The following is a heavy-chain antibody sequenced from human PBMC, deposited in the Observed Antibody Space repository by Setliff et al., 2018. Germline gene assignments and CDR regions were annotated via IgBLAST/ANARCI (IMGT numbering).Heavy chain of an antibody. CDR2: IYYSGTA. V-gene: IGHV4-39*01. CDR1: GDSISDISYY. CDR3: ARRSPAYYSDSSGYFYDTSPYMDV. J-gene: IGHJ6*03. D-gene: IGHD3-22*01. Sequence: PSETLSLTCTISGDSISDISYYWGFIRQSPGKGPEWIGSIYYSGTAYYNPSLESRVTMFVDTSKNQFSLKLSSVTAADTAVYYCARRSPAYYSDSSGYFYDTSPYMDVWGKGTTVTVSS.